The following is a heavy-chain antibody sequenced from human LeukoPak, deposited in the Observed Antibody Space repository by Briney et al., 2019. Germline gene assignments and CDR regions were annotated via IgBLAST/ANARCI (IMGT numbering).Heavy chain of an antibody. J-gene: IGHJ6*03. CDR2: IKQDGSEK. CDR1: GFTFDDYA. CDR3: ARDVSGSSWYPVYYYYMDV. Sequence: GGSLRLSCAASGFTFDDYAMHWVRQAPGKGLEWVANIKQDGSEKYYVDSVKGRFTISRDNAKNSLYLQMNSLRAEDTAVYYCARDVSGSSWYPVYYYYMDVWGKGTTVTVSS. D-gene: IGHD6-13*01. V-gene: IGHV3-7*01.